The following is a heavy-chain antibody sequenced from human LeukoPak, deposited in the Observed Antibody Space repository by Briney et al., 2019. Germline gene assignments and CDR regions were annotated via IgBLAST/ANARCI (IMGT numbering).Heavy chain of an antibody. J-gene: IGHJ3*02. CDR3: ARVFIGDRTDAFDI. Sequence: GGPLRLSCAASGFTFSSYWMSWVRQAPGKGLEWVANIKQDGSEKYYVDSVKGRFTISRDNAKNSLYLQMNSLRAEDTAVYYCARVFIGDRTDAFDIWGQGTMVTVSS. CDR1: GFTFSSYW. D-gene: IGHD1-14*01. V-gene: IGHV3-7*01. CDR2: IKQDGSEK.